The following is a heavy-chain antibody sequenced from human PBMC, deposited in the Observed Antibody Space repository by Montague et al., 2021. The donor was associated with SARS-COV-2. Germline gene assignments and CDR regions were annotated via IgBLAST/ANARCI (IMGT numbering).Heavy chain of an antibody. Sequence: SETLSLTCAVSGGSITSDNWWTWVRQSPGKGLEWIGEIYHSGTTNYNPSLQSRLTISIDKSRNHLSLNLTSVTAVDTTIYYCALPLGGARFDPWGQGILVTVSS. CDR1: GGSITSDNW. CDR2: IYHSGTT. J-gene: IGHJ5*02. D-gene: IGHD3-16*01. CDR3: ALPLGGARFDP. V-gene: IGHV4-4*02.